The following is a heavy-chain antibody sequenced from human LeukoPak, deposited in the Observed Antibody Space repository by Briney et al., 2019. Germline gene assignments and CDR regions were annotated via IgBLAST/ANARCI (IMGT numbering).Heavy chain of an antibody. CDR1: GGSISSYY. Sequence: SETLSLTCTVSGGSISSYYWSWIRQPAGKGLEWIGRIYTSGSTNYNPPLKSRVTMSVDTSKNQFSLKLSSVTAADTAVYYCARESYDILTGYVGDPFHGRRGDWFDPWGQGTLVTVSS. CDR3: ARESYDILTGYVGDPFHGRRGDWFDP. J-gene: IGHJ5*02. D-gene: IGHD3-9*01. CDR2: IYTSGST. V-gene: IGHV4-4*07.